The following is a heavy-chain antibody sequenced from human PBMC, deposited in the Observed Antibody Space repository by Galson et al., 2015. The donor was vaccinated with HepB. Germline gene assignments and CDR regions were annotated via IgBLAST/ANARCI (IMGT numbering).Heavy chain of an antibody. CDR2: ISAHNGNT. J-gene: IGHJ4*02. CDR3: ARGSLLWFGELFF. D-gene: IGHD3-10*01. V-gene: IGHV1-18*01. Sequence: SVKVSCKASGYSLTTYGISWVRQAPGQGLEWMGWISAHNGNTKYAQKLQGRVSMTTDTSTSTAYMELRSLRSDDTAVYFCARGSLLWFGELFFWAQGTLVTVSS. CDR1: GYSLTTYG.